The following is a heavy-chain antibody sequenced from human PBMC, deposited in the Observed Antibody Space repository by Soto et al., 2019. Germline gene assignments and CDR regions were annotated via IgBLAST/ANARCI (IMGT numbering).Heavy chain of an antibody. CDR3: AKDCGWNTYFDY. J-gene: IGHJ4*02. D-gene: IGHD6-19*01. Sequence: QVQLVESGGGVVQPGRSLRLSCAASGFTFSSYGMHWVRQAPGKGLEWVAVISYDGSNKYYADSVKGRFTISRDNSKNTLYLQMNSLRADYTAVYYCAKDCGWNTYFDYWGQGTLVTVSS. CDR1: GFTFSSYG. V-gene: IGHV3-30*18. CDR2: ISYDGSNK.